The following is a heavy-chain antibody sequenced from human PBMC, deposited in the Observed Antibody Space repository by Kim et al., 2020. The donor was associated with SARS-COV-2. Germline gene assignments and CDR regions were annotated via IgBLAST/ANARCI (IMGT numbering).Heavy chain of an antibody. Sequence: SETLSLTCAVYGGSFSGYYWSWIRQPPGKGLEWIGEINHSGSTNYNPSLKSRVTISVDTSKNQFSLKLSSVTAADTAVYYCARGRRGFLWWWIPFDYWGQGTLVTVSS. D-gene: IGHD2-21*01. J-gene: IGHJ4*02. CDR1: GGSFSGYY. CDR3: ARGRRGFLWWWIPFDY. V-gene: IGHV4-34*01. CDR2: INHSGST.